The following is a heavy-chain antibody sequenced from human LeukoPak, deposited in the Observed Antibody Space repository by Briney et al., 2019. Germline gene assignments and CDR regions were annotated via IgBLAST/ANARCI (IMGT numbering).Heavy chain of an antibody. CDR3: AREGDCSGGSCYSS. J-gene: IGHJ4*02. CDR1: GYTFTSYG. D-gene: IGHD2-15*01. V-gene: IGHV1-18*01. Sequence: ASVKVSCKASGYTFTSYGISWVRQAPGQGLGWMGWISAYNGNTNYAQKLQGRATMTTDTSTSTAYMELRSLRSDDTAVYYCAREGDCSGGSCYSSWGQGTLVTVSS. CDR2: ISAYNGNT.